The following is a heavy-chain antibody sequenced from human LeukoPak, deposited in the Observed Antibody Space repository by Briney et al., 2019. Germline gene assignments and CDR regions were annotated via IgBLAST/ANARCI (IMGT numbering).Heavy chain of an antibody. Sequence: SETLSLTCAVYGGSFSGYYWSWIRQPPGQGLEWIGEINHSGSTNYNPSLKSRVTISVDTSKNQFSLKLSSVTAADTAVYYCTREGYGDYYFDYWGQGTLVTVSS. D-gene: IGHD4-17*01. CDR3: TREGYGDYYFDY. CDR2: INHSGST. V-gene: IGHV4-34*01. CDR1: GGSFSGYY. J-gene: IGHJ4*02.